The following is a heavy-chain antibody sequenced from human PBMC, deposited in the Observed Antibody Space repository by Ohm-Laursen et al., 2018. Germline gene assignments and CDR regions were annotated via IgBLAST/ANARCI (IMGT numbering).Heavy chain of an antibody. CDR1: GGSISSYY. V-gene: IGHV4-59*08. J-gene: IGHJ4*02. Sequence: SETLSLTCTVSGGSISSYYWTWIRQPPGKGLEWIGYIYYSGSTNYNPSLKSRVTISVDTFKNQFSLKLSSVTAADTAVYYCARQESSGWYPDYWGQGTLVTVSS. CDR2: IYYSGST. CDR3: ARQESSGWYPDY. D-gene: IGHD6-19*01.